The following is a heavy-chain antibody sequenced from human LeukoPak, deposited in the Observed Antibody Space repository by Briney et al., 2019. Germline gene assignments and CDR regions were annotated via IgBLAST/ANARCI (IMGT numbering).Heavy chain of an antibody. CDR1: GFTFSSYA. Sequence: GGSLRLSCAASGFTFSSYAMHWVRQAPGKGLEWVAVISYDGSNKYYADSVKGRFTISRDNSKNTLYLQMNSLRVEDTAVYYCAKGRTSGSFDYWGQGTLVTVSS. J-gene: IGHJ4*02. CDR2: ISYDGSNK. CDR3: AKGRTSGSFDY. D-gene: IGHD3-3*01. V-gene: IGHV3-30-3*01.